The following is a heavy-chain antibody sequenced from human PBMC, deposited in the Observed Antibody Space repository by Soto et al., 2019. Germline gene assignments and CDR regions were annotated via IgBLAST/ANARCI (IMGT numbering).Heavy chain of an antibody. CDR3: ARVGEWLVQYNWFDP. CDR1: GYTFTSYG. CDR2: ISAYNGNT. D-gene: IGHD6-19*01. J-gene: IGHJ5*02. V-gene: IGHV1-18*01. Sequence: ASVKVSCKASGYTFTSYGISWVRQAPGQGLEWMGWISAYNGNTNYAQKLQGRVTMTTDTSTSTAYMELRSLRSDDTAVYYCARVGEWLVQYNWFDPCGQGTLVTVSS.